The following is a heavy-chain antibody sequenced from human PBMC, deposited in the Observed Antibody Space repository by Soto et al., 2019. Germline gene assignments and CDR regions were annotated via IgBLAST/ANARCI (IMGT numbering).Heavy chain of an antibody. Sequence: GASVKVSCKASGGTFSSYAISWVRQAPGQGLERMGGIIPIFGTANYAQKFQGRVTITADESTSTAYMELSSLRSEDTAVYYCARGLIRITMVRGASGRYYYYGMDVWGQGTTVTVSS. J-gene: IGHJ6*02. CDR1: GGTFSSYA. D-gene: IGHD3-10*01. CDR3: ARGLIRITMVRGASGRYYYYGMDV. V-gene: IGHV1-69*13. CDR2: IIPIFGTA.